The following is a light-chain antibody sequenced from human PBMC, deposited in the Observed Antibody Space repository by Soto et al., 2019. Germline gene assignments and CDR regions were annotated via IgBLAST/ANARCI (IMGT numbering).Light chain of an antibody. CDR3: QQSYSTPPAT. CDR1: QSISSY. CDR2: AAS. V-gene: IGKV1-39*01. Sequence: DIEMTQSPTSMSESVGDRVTITCRSSQSISSYLNCYQQKPGKAHKLLIYAASSLQSGVPSRFSGSGSGTDFTLTISSLQPEDFATYYCQQSYSTPPATFGQGTRLEIK. J-gene: IGKJ5*01.